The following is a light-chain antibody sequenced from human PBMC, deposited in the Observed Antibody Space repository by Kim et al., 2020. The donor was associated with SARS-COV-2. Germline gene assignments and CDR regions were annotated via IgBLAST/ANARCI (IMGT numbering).Light chain of an antibody. CDR2: WAS. V-gene: IGKV4-1*01. CDR3: QQYYSPPWT. J-gene: IGKJ1*01. Sequence: DIVMTQSPDSLAVSLGERTTINCKSSQSILYNSMNKSYLAWYQQKPGQPPKLLIYWASTRESGVPDRFSGSGSGTDFTLTISSLQAEDVAVYYCQQYYSPPWTFGRGTKLEI. CDR1: QSILYNSMNKSY.